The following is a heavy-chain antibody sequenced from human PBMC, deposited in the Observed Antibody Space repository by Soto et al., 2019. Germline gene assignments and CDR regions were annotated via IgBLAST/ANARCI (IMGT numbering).Heavy chain of an antibody. CDR1: GFTFSSYG. D-gene: IGHD6-13*01. Sequence: GGSLRLSCAASGFTFSSYGMHWVRQAPGKGLEWVAVIWYDGSNKYYADSVKGRFTISRDNSKNTLYLQMNSLRAEDTAVYYCARVAAAAFDAFDIWGQGTMVTVSS. J-gene: IGHJ3*02. CDR2: IWYDGSNK. CDR3: ARVAAAAFDAFDI. V-gene: IGHV3-33*01.